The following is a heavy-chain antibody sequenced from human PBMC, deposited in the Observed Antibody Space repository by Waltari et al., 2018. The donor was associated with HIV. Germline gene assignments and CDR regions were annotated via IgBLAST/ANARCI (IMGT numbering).Heavy chain of an antibody. V-gene: IGHV3-30*07. CDR1: GFTFSSYA. D-gene: IGHD3-22*01. Sequence: QVQLVESGGGVVQPGRSLRLSCAASGFTFSSYAMQWVRQAPGKGRGGGAVISCVGNNIEYADSGKGRFTISRDNAKNTLYLQMNSLRAEDTALYYCARDPRALIIVTTFSYGVDVWGQGTAVTVSS. CDR3: ARDPRALIIVTTFSYGVDV. J-gene: IGHJ6*02. CDR2: ISCVGNNI.